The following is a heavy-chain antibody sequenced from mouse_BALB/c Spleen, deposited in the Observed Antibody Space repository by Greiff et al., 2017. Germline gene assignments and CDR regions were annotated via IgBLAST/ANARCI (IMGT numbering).Heavy chain of an antibody. CDR2: ISSGGSYT. Sequence: EVQLQESGGGLVKPGGSLKLSCAASGFTFSSYAMSWVRQSPEKRLEWVAEISSGGSYTYYPDTVTGRFTISRDNAKNTLYLEMSSLRSEDTAMYYCAREDYAWGSWLAYWGQGTLVTVSA. J-gene: IGHJ3*01. CDR3: AREDYAWGSWLAY. V-gene: IGHV5-9-4*01. CDR1: GFTFSSYA. D-gene: IGHD2-4*01.